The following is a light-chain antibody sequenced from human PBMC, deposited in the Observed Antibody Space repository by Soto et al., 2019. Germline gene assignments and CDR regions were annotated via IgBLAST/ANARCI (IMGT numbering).Light chain of an antibody. J-gene: IGKJ5*01. Sequence: EIVLTQSPATLSLSPGERATLSCRASQSVSSSLAWYQQKPGQAPRLLIYDISNRATGIPARFSGSGSGTDFTLTISSLEPEDFAVYYCQQRTSWPPTFGQGTRLEIK. CDR2: DIS. CDR1: QSVSSS. V-gene: IGKV3-11*01. CDR3: QQRTSWPPT.